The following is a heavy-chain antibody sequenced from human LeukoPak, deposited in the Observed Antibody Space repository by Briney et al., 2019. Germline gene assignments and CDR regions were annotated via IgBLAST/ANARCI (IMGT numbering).Heavy chain of an antibody. CDR1: GGSFSGYY. CDR3: ARSQASGSQPQGLFFDY. CDR2: INHSGGT. J-gene: IGHJ4*02. D-gene: IGHD3-10*01. Sequence: PSETLSLTCAVYGGSFSGYYWSWIRQPPGKGLEWIGEINHSGGTNYNPSLKSRVTISVDTSKNQFSLKLSSVTAADTAVYYCARSQASGSQPQGLFFDYWGQGTLVTVSS. V-gene: IGHV4-34*01.